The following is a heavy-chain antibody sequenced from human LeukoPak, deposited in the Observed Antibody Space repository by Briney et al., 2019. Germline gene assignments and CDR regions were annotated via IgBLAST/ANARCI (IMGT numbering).Heavy chain of an antibody. CDR2: ISASGGNT. V-gene: IGHV3-23*01. J-gene: IGHJ4*02. CDR1: GFTFRSHD. CDR3: AKVRTTVTTPPYFDY. Sequence: GGSLRLSCAASGFTFRSHDMSWVRQAPGKGLEWVSGISASGGNTFYADSVKGRFTISRDNSKNTLYLQMNCLRVEDTAVYYCAKVRTTVTTPPYFDYWGQGTLVTVSS. D-gene: IGHD4-17*01.